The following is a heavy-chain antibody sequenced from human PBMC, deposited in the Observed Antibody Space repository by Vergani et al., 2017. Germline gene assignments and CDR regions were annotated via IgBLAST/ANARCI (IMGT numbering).Heavy chain of an antibody. V-gene: IGHV3-11*05. Sequence: QVQLVESGGGLVKPGGSLRLSCAASGFTFSDYYMSWIRQAPGKGLEWVSYISSSSSYTNYADSVKGRFTISRDNAKNSLYLQMNSLRAEDTAVYYCARDMGLYRTPDWFDPWGQGTLVTVSS. D-gene: IGHD5-12*01. CDR1: GFTFSDYY. J-gene: IGHJ5*02. CDR2: ISSSSSYT. CDR3: ARDMGLYRTPDWFDP.